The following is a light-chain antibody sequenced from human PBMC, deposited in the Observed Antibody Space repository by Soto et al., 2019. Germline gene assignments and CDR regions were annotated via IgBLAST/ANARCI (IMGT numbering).Light chain of an antibody. Sequence: DIQETQSPSSLSASVGDRVTITCRASQSITTFLNWYQQKPGNAPKLLIYAASSLQTGVPSRFSGSGSGTDFTLTISSLQREDLAVYHCQQYNKWPQTFGQGTEVDI. CDR2: AAS. CDR1: QSITTF. J-gene: IGKJ1*01. V-gene: IGKV1-39*01. CDR3: QQYNKWPQT.